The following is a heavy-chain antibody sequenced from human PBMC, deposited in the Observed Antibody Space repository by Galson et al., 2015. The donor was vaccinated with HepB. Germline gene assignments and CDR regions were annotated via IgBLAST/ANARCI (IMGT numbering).Heavy chain of an antibody. CDR3: ARDRGGSGSFLSKFYDMDV. D-gene: IGHD3-10*01. Sequence: SLRLSCAGPGFTFNDFYMSWIRQAPGKGLEWVSYISSDSASKYYANSVKGRFTIFRDNAMNSLWLQMNSLRAEDTAIYYCARDRGGSGSFLSKFYDMDVWGQGTTVTVSS. CDR2: ISSDSASK. V-gene: IGHV3-11*04. CDR1: GFTFNDFY. J-gene: IGHJ6*03.